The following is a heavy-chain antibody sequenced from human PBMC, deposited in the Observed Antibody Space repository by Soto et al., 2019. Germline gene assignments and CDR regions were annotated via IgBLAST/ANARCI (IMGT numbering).Heavy chain of an antibody. CDR2: INPNSGAT. CDR3: ARGGGTIPAALP. CDR1: GYTFTGYF. D-gene: IGHD3-3*01. Sequence: ASLKVSCKASGYTFTGYFIHWVRQAPRQGLEWVGYINPNSGATKYAPRFQGRVTMTSDTSLRTGYMDLSNLRSDDTAVYYCARGGGTIPAALPWGPGTLVTVSS. J-gene: IGHJ5*02. V-gene: IGHV1-2*02.